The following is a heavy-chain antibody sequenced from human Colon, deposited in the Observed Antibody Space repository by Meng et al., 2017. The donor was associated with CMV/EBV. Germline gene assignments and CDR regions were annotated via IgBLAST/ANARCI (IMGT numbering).Heavy chain of an antibody. CDR3: ARAHSGSYGDSFDV. CDR1: GFTVSSNY. V-gene: IGHV3-53*01. CDR2: IYSGGTT. D-gene: IGHD3-16*01. Sequence: VQLVGAGGGLIQPGGSLRLSCTASGFTVSSNYMSWVRQAPGKGLEWVSVIYSGGTTYYADSVKGRFGISRDNSKNTMYLQMNNLRVEDAALYYCARAHSGSYGDSFDVWGQGTMVTVSS. J-gene: IGHJ3*01.